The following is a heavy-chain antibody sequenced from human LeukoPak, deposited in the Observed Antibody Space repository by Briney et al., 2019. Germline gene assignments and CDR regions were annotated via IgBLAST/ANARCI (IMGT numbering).Heavy chain of an antibody. D-gene: IGHD3-9*01. CDR2: ISSSSSYT. CDR1: GFTFSDYY. J-gene: IGHJ5*02. Sequence: GGSLRLSCAASGFTFSDYYMSWIRQAPGKGLEWVSYISSSSSYTNYADSVKGRFTISRDNAKNSLYLQMNSLRAEDTAVYYCARVIGGMRYFDWYNWFDPWGQGTLVTVSS. CDR3: ARVIGGMRYFDWYNWFDP. V-gene: IGHV3-11*05.